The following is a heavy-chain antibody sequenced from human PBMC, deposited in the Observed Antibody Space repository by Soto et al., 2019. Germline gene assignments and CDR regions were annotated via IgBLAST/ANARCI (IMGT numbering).Heavy chain of an antibody. CDR1: GGTFSSYA. V-gene: IGHV1-69*12. CDR3: ARDQDVSNYHGMDV. CDR2: IIPIFGTA. J-gene: IGHJ6*02. Sequence: QVQLVQSGAEVKKPGSSVKVSCKASGGTFSSYAISWVRQAPGQGLGWMGGIIPIFGTANYAQKFQGRVTITAXEXSSTAYMELSSLRSEDTAVYYCARDQDVSNYHGMDVWGQGTTVTVSS. D-gene: IGHD4-4*01.